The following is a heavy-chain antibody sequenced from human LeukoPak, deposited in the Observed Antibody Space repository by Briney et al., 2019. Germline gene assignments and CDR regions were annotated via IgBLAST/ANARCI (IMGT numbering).Heavy chain of an antibody. CDR1: GFRFINYL. CDR2: INQDGSRK. CDR3: AKDDAVGKGWDAFDI. J-gene: IGHJ3*02. D-gene: IGHD4-23*01. V-gene: IGHV3-7*01. Sequence: GGSLRLSCAASGFRFINYLINSVRQAPGRGLERVANINQDGSRKQYVDSVKGRVTISRDNAKNSLYLQLNSLRVDDTAVYYCAKDDAVGKGWDAFDIWGQGTTVTVSS.